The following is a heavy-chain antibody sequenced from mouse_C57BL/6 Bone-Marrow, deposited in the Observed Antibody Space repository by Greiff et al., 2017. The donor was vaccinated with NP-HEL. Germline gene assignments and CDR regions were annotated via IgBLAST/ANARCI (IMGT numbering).Heavy chain of an antibody. V-gene: IGHV1-82*01. D-gene: IGHD2-13*01. CDR2: IYPGDGDT. Sequence: QVQLQQSGPELVKPGASVKISCKASGYAFSSSWMNWVKQRPGKGLEWIGRIYPGDGDTNYNGKFKGKATLTADKSSSTAYMQLSSLTSEDSAVYFCAGKTTYFDYWGQGTTLTVSS. CDR1: GYAFSSSW. CDR3: AGKTTYFDY. J-gene: IGHJ2*01.